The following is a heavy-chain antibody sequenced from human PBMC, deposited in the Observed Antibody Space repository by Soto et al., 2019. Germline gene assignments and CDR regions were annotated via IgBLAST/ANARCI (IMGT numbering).Heavy chain of an antibody. V-gene: IGHV3-30*03. CDR3: ATYSGYDYAFDI. D-gene: IGHD5-12*01. CDR1: GFTFSSYG. Sequence: QVQLVESGGGVVQPGRSLRLSCAASGFTFSSYGMHWVRQAPGMGLEWVAVISYDGSNKYYADSVKGRFTISRDNSKNTLYLQMNSLRAEDTAVYYCATYSGYDYAFDIWGQGTMVTVSS. CDR2: ISYDGSNK. J-gene: IGHJ3*02.